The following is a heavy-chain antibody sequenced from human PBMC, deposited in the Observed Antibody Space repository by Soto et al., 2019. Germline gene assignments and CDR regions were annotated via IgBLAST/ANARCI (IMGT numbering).Heavy chain of an antibody. V-gene: IGHV3-7*01. D-gene: IGHD1-26*01. CDR3: AREDGIAGETSAFDY. Sequence: PGGSLRLSCAASGFTFSSYWMSWVRQAPGKGLEWVANIKQDGSEKYYANSVRGRFTISRDNAKNSLFLQMSSLTAEDTAVYYCAREDGIAGETSAFDYWGHGTLVTVSS. CDR2: IKQDGSEK. J-gene: IGHJ4*01. CDR1: GFTFSSYW.